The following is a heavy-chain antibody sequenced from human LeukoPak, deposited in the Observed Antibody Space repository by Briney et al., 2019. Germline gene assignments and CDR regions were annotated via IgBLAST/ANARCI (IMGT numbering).Heavy chain of an antibody. CDR2: IIPIFGTA. CDR3: ARSSSRTSTAPYYYYMDV. Sequence: GSSVKVSCKASGGTFSSYAISWVRQAPGQGLEWMGGIIPIFGTANYAQKFQGRVTITTDESTSTAYMELSSLRSEDTAVYYCARSSSRTSTAPYYYYMDVWGKGTTVTVSS. D-gene: IGHD6-13*01. J-gene: IGHJ6*03. V-gene: IGHV1-69*05. CDR1: GGTFSSYA.